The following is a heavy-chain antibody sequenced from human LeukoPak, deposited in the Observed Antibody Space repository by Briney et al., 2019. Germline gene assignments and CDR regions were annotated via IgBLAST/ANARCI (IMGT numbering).Heavy chain of an antibody. J-gene: IGHJ6*03. D-gene: IGHD5-18*01. CDR1: GGSISSSSYY. V-gene: IGHV4-39*01. CDR3: ARLPGYSYGYYYYYYMDV. Sequence: PSETLSLTCTVSGGSISSSSYYWGWIRQPPGKGLEWIGTIYYSGITYYNPSLKSRVTISVDTSKNQFSLKLSSVTAADTAVYYCARLPGYSYGYYYYYYMDVWGKGTTVTISS. CDR2: IYYSGIT.